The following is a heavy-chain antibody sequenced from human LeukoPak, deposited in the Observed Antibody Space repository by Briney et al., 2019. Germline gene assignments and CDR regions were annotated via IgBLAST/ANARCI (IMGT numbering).Heavy chain of an antibody. CDR3: ARTPRPSGPFDP. J-gene: IGHJ5*02. CDR1: GFTFSSYS. Sequence: GGSLRLSCAASGFTFSSYSMNWVRQTPGKGLEWVSSISTTSSYISYTDSVKGRFTISRDNAKNSLYLQMNSLRVEDTAVYYCARTPRPSGPFDPWGQGTLVTVSS. D-gene: IGHD2-15*01. CDR2: ISTTSSYI. V-gene: IGHV3-21*01.